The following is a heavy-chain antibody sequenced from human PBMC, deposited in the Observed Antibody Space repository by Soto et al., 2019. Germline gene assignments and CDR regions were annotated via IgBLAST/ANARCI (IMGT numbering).Heavy chain of an antibody. CDR1: GDSVSSNSGA. CDR2: TYYRSKWET. V-gene: IGHV6-1*01. D-gene: IGHD2-21*01. CDR3: AGIAWFRAMDV. J-gene: IGHJ6*02. Sequence: QVQLQQSGPVLVKPSQTLSLTCAISGDSVSSNSGAWNWIRQTPSRGLEWLGRTYYRSKWETDYAVSVKSRITIYPDTSKNQFSLHLYSVTPEDTAVYYCAGIAWFRAMDVWGQGTPVTVFS.